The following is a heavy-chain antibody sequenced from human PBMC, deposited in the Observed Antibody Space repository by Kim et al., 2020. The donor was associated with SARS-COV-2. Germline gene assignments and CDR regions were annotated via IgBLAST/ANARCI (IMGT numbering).Heavy chain of an antibody. CDR1: GGSISSSSYY. J-gene: IGHJ4*02. D-gene: IGHD2-21*02. CDR2: IYYSGST. V-gene: IGHV4-39*01. CDR3: ARHAYCGGDCYNPAAWYFDY. Sequence: SETLSLTCTVSGGSISSSSYYWGWIRQPPGKGLEWIGSIYYSGSTYYNPSLKSRVTISVDTSKNQFSLKLSSVTAADTAVYYCARHAYCGGDCYNPAAWYFDYWGQGTLVTVSS.